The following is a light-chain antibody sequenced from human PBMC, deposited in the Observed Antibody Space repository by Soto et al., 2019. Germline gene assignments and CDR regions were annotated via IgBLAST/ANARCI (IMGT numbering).Light chain of an antibody. Sequence: HYVLTQPASVSGSPGQSITISCTGTSSDVGGYNYVSWYQQHPGKAPKLMIYEVSNRPSGVSNRFSGSKSGNTASLTISGLQAEDEADYYCSSYTSSSTYVFGTGTKVTV. CDR1: SSDVGGYNY. CDR3: SSYTSSSTYV. V-gene: IGLV2-14*01. CDR2: EVS. J-gene: IGLJ1*01.